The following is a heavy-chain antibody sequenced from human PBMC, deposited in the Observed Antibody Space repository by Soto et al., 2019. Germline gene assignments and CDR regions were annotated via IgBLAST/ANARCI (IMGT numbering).Heavy chain of an antibody. J-gene: IGHJ4*02. D-gene: IGHD4-17*01. V-gene: IGHV2-5*02. CDR3: ARKGSGDYALDY. Sequence: QFTLKESGPTLVKPTQTLTLTCTLSGFSLSTGGVGVGWIRQSPGKALEWLAVIYWDDVKHYSPSLERRLTITKDTSESEVVLTMTNMDPVDTATYYCARKGSGDYALDYWGQGILVTVSS. CDR1: GFSLSTGGVG. CDR2: IYWDDVK.